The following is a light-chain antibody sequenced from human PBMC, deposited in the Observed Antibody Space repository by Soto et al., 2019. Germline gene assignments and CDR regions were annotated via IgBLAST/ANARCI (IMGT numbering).Light chain of an antibody. J-gene: IGKJ5*01. V-gene: IGKV1-9*01. CDR2: AAS. CDR3: QQLFDSPIT. CDR1: QVISSY. Sequence: IQLTQSPSSLSASVGDRVTITCRASQVISSYLAWYQQKPGKAPKLLIYAASTLESGVPSRFSATVSGTEFSLTITSLQPEDFATYYCQQLFDSPITFGQGTRLEIK.